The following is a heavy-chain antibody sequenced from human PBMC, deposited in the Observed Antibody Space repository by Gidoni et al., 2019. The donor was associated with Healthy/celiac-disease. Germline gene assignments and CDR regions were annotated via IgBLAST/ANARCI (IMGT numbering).Heavy chain of an antibody. CDR2: IIPIFGIA. J-gene: IGHJ5*02. D-gene: IGHD2-15*01. CDR3: ARAECSDTRCLTWFDP. CDR1: GGTFSDYA. Sequence: QVHLVQSGAEVKKPGSSVKGSCKASGGTFSDYAITWVRQAPGQGLEWMGRIIPIFGIAIYAQKFQGRVTITADKPPSTAYMELSSLRSEDTAVYYCARAECSDTRCLTWFDPWGQGTLVTVSS. V-gene: IGHV1-69*04.